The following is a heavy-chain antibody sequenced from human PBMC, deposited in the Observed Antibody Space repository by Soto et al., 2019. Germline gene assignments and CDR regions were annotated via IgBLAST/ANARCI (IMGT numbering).Heavy chain of an antibody. CDR2: ISAYNGNT. J-gene: IGHJ6*02. Sequence: ASVKVSCKASGYTFTSYGISWVRQAPGQGLEWMGWISAYNGNTNYAQKLQGRVTMTTDTSTSTAYMEPRSLRSDDTAVYYCARVAVTNYYYYGMDVWGQGTTVTVSS. CDR3: ARVAVTNYYYYGMDV. D-gene: IGHD2-15*01. CDR1: GYTFTSYG. V-gene: IGHV1-18*01.